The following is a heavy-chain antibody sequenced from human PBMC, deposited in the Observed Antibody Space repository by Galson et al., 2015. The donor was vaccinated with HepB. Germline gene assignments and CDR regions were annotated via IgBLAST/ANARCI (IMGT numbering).Heavy chain of an antibody. CDR1: GFTFRSYA. V-gene: IGHV3-23*01. J-gene: IGHJ5*02. CDR3: AIKCSSTTCKTFDP. CDR2: ITDNAGAT. Sequence: SLRLSCAASGFTFRSYAMNWVRQAPGKGLEWVSTITDNAGATYYVDSVKGRFTISRDNSKNTLYLEMNSLRAEDTAVYYCAIKCSSTTCKTFDPWGQGTLVTVSS. D-gene: IGHD2/OR15-2a*01.